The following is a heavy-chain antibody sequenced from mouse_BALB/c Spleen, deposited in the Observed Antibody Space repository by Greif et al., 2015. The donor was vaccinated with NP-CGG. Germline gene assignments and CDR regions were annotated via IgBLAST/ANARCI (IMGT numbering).Heavy chain of an antibody. CDR2: IRLKSDNYAT. J-gene: IGHJ4*01. Sequence: EVKVEESGGGLVQPGGSMKLSCVASGFTFSSYWMSWVRQSPEKGLEWVAEIRLKSDNYATHYAESVKGKFTISRDDSKGRLYLQMNSLRAEDTGIYYCSRENYAMDYWCQGTSVTVSS. CDR1: GFTFSSYW. CDR3: SRENYAMDY. V-gene: IGHV6-6*02.